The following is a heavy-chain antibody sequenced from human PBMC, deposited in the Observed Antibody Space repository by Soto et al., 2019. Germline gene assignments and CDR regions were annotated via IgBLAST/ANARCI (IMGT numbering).Heavy chain of an antibody. CDR3: ARNTITAGGDVVYYYYGMDV. Sequence: KSSETLSLTCTVSGGSVSSFYWSWIRQPPGKGLEWIGYIYYTGKTNYSPSLKSRVTMSVDTSKNQFSLKLSSVTAADTAVYYCARNTITAGGDVVYYYYGMDVWGQGTAVTVSS. CDR1: GGSVSSFY. V-gene: IGHV4-59*02. D-gene: IGHD6-13*01. CDR2: IYYTGKT. J-gene: IGHJ6*02.